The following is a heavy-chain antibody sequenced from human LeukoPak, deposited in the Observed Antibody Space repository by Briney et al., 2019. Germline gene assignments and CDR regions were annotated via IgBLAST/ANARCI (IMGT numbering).Heavy chain of an antibody. CDR2: IYSGGST. Sequence: LTGGSLRLSCAASGFTVSSNYMSWVRQAPGKGLEWVSVIYSGGSTYYADSVKGRFTISRDNSKNTLYLQMNSLRAEDTAVYYCARDRGSGWCDYWGQGTLVTVSS. CDR3: ARDRGSGWCDY. J-gene: IGHJ4*02. D-gene: IGHD6-19*01. V-gene: IGHV3-53*01. CDR1: GFTVSSNY.